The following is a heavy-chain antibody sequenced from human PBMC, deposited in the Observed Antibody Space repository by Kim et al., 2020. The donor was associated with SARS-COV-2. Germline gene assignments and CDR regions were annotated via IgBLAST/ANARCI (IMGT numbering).Heavy chain of an antibody. CDR1: GFTFSSYA. Sequence: GGSLRLSCAASGFTFSSYAMHWVRQAPGKGLEWVAVISYDGSNKYYADSVKGRFTISRDNSKNTLYLQMNSLRAEDTAVYYCARDVGTYGDYYFDYWGQG. J-gene: IGHJ4*02. D-gene: IGHD4-17*01. CDR3: ARDVGTYGDYYFDY. V-gene: IGHV3-30*04. CDR2: ISYDGSNK.